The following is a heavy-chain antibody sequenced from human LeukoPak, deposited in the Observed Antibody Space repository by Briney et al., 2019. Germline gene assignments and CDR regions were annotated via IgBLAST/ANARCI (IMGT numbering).Heavy chain of an antibody. CDR2: ITSSSSYI. D-gene: IGHD1-26*01. V-gene: IGHV3-21*04. J-gene: IGHJ6*03. CDR3: AKLGREADYYYYYMDV. Sequence: GGSLRLSCAASGFTFSSYNMNWVRQAPGKGLEWVSSITSSSSYIYYADSVKGRFTISRDNSKSTLYLQMNNLRAEDTAVYYCAKLGREADYYYYYMDVWGKGTTVTVSS. CDR1: GFTFSSYN.